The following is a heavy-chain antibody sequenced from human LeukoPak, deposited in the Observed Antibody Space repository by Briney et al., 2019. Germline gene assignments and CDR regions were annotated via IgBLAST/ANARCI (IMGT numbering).Heavy chain of an antibody. CDR1: GGTFSSYA. CDR2: IIPIFGTA. V-gene: IGHV1-69*13. D-gene: IGHD6-13*01. CDR3: AREVLSSDGSSWYWGDWFDP. J-gene: IGHJ5*02. Sequence: GASVKVSCKASGGTFSSYAISWVRQAPGQGLAWMGGIIPIFGTANNAQKFQGRVTITADESTSTAYMELSSLRSEDTAVYYCAREVLSSDGSSWYWGDWFDPWGQGTLVTASS.